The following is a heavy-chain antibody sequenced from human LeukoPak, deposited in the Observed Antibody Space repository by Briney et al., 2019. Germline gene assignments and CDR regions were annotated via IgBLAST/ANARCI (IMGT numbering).Heavy chain of an antibody. V-gene: IGHV1-8*01. J-gene: IGHJ4*02. CDR2: MNPNSGNT. CDR3: ARGDCIGGSCYRS. Sequence: GAWGNVSCKASGYGFTCYDINWVRQATGQGLEWMGWMNPNSGNTGYAQKFQGRVTMTRNTSISTAYMELSSLRSEDTAVYYCARGDCIGGSCYRSWGQGTLVTVSS. CDR1: GYGFTCYD. D-gene: IGHD2-15*01.